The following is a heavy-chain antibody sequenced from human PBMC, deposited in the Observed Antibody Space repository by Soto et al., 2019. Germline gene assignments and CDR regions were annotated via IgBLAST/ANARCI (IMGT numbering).Heavy chain of an antibody. V-gene: IGHV3-23*01. D-gene: IGHD3-10*01. Sequence: EVQLLESGGGLVQPGGSLRLSCAASGFTFNNYAMTWVRQAPGKGLEWVSAISGGDDTTSYADSVKGRFTVSRDGSKNTLYLQMSSLRAEDTALYYCAKGRGGSGSLTPRVDFWGQETLVTVSS. CDR2: ISGGDDTT. J-gene: IGHJ4*02. CDR3: AKGRGGSGSLTPRVDF. CDR1: GFTFNNYA.